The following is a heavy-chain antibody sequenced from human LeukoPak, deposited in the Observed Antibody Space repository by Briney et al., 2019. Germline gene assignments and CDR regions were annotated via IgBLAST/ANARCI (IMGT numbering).Heavy chain of an antibody. V-gene: IGHV1-46*01. CDR2: INPSGGTT. CDR1: GYTFTTYY. D-gene: IGHD3-22*01. Sequence: ASVKVSCKTSGYTFTTYYIHWVRQAPGQGLEWLGIINPSGGTTTYAQKFQGRVTMTRDTSTSTVYMELNTLRSEDTAVYYCARGSNYYYDVTADCPRYWGQGTLVTVSS. CDR3: ARGSNYYYDVTADCPRY. J-gene: IGHJ4*02.